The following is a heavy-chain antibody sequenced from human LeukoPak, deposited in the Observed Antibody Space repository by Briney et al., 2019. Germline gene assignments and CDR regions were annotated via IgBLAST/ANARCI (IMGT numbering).Heavy chain of an antibody. J-gene: IGHJ4*02. CDR2: ISGSGGST. CDR3: ARYYGGNSYDY. D-gene: IGHD4-23*01. Sequence: GKSLRLSCAASGFTFSSYPMHWVRQAPGKGLEWVSAISGSGGSTYYADSVKGRFTISRDNSKNTLYLQMNSLRAEDTAVYYCARYYGGNSYDYWGQGTLVTVSS. V-gene: IGHV3-23*01. CDR1: GFTFSSYP.